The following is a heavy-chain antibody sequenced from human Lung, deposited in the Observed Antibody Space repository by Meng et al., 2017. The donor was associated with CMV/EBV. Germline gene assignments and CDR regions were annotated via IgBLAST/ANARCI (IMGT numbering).Heavy chain of an antibody. CDR3: ARGYYSDSSGHYYANPHGIDP. J-gene: IGHJ5*01. CDR2: MYYSGST. Sequence: VPGGPISSNSYYWGWIRQPPGKGLEWIGSMYYSGSTYYNPSLKSRVTISVDTSKRQISLKLSSVNAADTAVYYCARGYYSDSSGHYYANPHGIDPWGRGTXVTVAS. D-gene: IGHD3-22*01. V-gene: IGHV4-39*07. CDR1: GGPISSNSYY.